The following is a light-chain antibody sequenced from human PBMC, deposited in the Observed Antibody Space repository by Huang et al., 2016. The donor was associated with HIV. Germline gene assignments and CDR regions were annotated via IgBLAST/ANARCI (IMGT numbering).Light chain of an antibody. Sequence: EIVMTQSPATLSVSPGERATLSCRASQSVSSNLDWYQQKPGQAPRLLIYGASTRATGIPGRFCGSGSGTEFSLTISSLQSEDFAVYYCQQYNNWPPMYTFGQGTKLEIK. CDR3: QQYNNWPPMYT. CDR1: QSVSSN. CDR2: GAS. V-gene: IGKV3-15*01. J-gene: IGKJ2*01.